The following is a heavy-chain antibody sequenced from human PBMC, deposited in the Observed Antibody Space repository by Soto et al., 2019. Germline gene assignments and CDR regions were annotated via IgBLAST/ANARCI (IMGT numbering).Heavy chain of an antibody. Sequence: GGSLRLSCSASGFNFAAYTMSWVRLTPGKGLEWVGFIRRIAYGGTTDYAASVKGRFTISRDDSRKIVYLQMSRLKIEDTAVYYCSRSLAIYIDSSGPGTFVTVSS. CDR3: SRSLAIYIDS. J-gene: IGHJ4*02. CDR1: GFNFAAYT. CDR2: IRRIAYGGTT. D-gene: IGHD2-21*01. V-gene: IGHV3-49*04.